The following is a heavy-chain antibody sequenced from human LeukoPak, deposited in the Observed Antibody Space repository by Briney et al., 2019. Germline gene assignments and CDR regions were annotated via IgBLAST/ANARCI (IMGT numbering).Heavy chain of an antibody. CDR2: VSYSGNT. D-gene: IGHD3-10*01. CDR1: PVSIRRHF. V-gene: IGHV4-59*11. J-gene: IGHJ4*02. Sequence: SETLSLTCSVSPVSIRRHFWIWIRQSPGKGLEYIGRVSYSGNTDYNPSLKGRVSISADTSKNQFFLRLISVTAADTAIYYCARDGEGDEGWDYWGQGILVTVS. CDR3: ARDGEGDEGWDY.